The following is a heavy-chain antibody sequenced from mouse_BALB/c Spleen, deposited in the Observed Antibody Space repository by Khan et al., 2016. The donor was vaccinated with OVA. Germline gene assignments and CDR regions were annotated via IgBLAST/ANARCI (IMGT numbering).Heavy chain of an antibody. D-gene: IGHD2-14*01. CDR1: GYTFTSHT. V-gene: IGHV1-4*01. CDR2: INPRSG. Sequence: QVQLQQSGAELARPGASVKMSCKASGYTFTSHTMHWIKQRPGQGLEWIGYINPRSGYNQKLNDKATLTADISSSTAYMQLSSLTSEDSAVYYCARRTTEYALDYGGQGTSVTVSS. J-gene: IGHJ4*01. CDR3: ARRTTEYALDY.